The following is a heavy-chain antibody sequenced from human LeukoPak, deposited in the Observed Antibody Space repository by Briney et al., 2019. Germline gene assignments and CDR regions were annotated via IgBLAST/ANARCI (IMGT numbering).Heavy chain of an antibody. CDR3: ARGTSYRTRDWFDP. CDR2: IYYSGST. CDR1: GGSISSGGYY. J-gene: IGHJ5*02. V-gene: IGHV4-31*03. D-gene: IGHD2-2*01. Sequence: PSETLSLTCTVSGGSISSGGYYWSWIRQHPGKGLEWIGYIYYSGSTYYNPSLKSRVTISVDTSKNQFSLKVSSVTAADTAVYYCARGTSYRTRDWFDPWGQGTLVTVSS.